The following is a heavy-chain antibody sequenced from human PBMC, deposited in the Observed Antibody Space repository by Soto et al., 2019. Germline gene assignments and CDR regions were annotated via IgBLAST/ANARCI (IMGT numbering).Heavy chain of an antibody. J-gene: IGHJ4*02. CDR2: ISGSGGST. Sequence: HPGGSLRLSCAASGFTFSSYAMSWVRQAPGKGLEWVSAISGSGGSTYYADSVKGRFTISRDNSKNTLYLQMNSLRAEDTAVYYCAKDEYSSRGFTIFGVVITFPFDYWGQGTLVTSPQ. D-gene: IGHD3-3*01. V-gene: IGHV3-23*01. CDR3: AKDEYSSRGFTIFGVVITFPFDY. CDR1: GFTFSSYA.